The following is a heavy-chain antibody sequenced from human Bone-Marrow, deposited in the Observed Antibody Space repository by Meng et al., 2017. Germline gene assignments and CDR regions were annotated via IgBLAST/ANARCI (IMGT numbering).Heavy chain of an antibody. CDR2: INPIFGTA. CDR3: ASYYDSSGYRPHDAFDI. J-gene: IGHJ3*02. CDR1: GGTFSSYA. V-gene: IGHV1-69*13. Sequence: SVKVSCKASGGTFSSYAISWVRQAPGQGLEWMGGINPIFGTANYAQKFQGRVTITADESTSTAYMELSSLRSEDTAVYYCASYYDSSGYRPHDAFDIWGQGTMVTVSS. D-gene: IGHD3-22*01.